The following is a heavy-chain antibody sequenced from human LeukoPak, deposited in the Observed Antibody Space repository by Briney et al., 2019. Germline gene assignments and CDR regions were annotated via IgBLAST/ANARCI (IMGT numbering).Heavy chain of an antibody. D-gene: IGHD4-23*01. CDR2: IDRDGSRI. J-gene: IGHJ4*02. Sequence: RPGGSLRLSCAVSGFTLSSYWMHWVRQAPGKGLVWVSRIDRDGSRINCADSVKGRFTISRDNGKNTLFLQMNSLRAEDAAVYYCVRGNDYGGPHYWGQGTLVTVFS. V-gene: IGHV3-74*01. CDR3: VRGNDYGGPHY. CDR1: GFTLSSYW.